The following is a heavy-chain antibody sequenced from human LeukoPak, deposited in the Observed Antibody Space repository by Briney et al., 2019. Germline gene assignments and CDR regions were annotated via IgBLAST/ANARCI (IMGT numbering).Heavy chain of an antibody. V-gene: IGHV3-48*02. CDR2: ISSSSGSI. CDR1: GFTFSSYS. J-gene: IGHJ4*02. CDR3: ARGNTAMVRVNFDY. D-gene: IGHD3-10*01. Sequence: GGSLRLSCAASGFTFSSYSMNWVRQAPGKGLEWVSSISSSSGSIYYADSVKGRFTISRDNAKNSLYLQMNSLRDEDTAVYYCARGNTAMVRVNFDYWGQGTLVTVSS.